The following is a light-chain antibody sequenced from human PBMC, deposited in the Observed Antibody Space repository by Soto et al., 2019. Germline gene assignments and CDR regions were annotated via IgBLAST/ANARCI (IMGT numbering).Light chain of an antibody. CDR1: ESISSW. V-gene: IGKV1-5*01. CDR3: QQYHSYWT. J-gene: IGKJ1*01. Sequence: DIPMTQSPSTLSASVGDRVTITCRASESISSWLAWYQQKPGKAPRLLIYAASRLGSGVPSRFSGSGSGTEFTLTISSLQPDDLATYYCQQYHSYWTFGQGTKVDIK. CDR2: AAS.